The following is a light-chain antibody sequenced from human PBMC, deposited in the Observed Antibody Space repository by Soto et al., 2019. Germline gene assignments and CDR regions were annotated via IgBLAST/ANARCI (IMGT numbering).Light chain of an antibody. CDR1: SSDVGGYNS. V-gene: IGLV2-8*01. J-gene: IGLJ1*01. CDR2: EVS. CDR3: SSYAGSNNFV. Sequence: QSVLTQPPSASGSSGQSVTISCTGTSSDVGGYNSVSWYQQHPGKAPKHMIYEVSKRPSGVPDRFSGSKSGNTASLTVSGLQAEDEADYYCSSYAGSNNFVFGTGTKVTVL.